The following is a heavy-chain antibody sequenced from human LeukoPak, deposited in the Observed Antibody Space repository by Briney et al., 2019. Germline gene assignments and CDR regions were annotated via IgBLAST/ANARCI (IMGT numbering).Heavy chain of an antibody. D-gene: IGHD4-17*01. V-gene: IGHV1-2*06. CDR3: ARVKMTTGTTYDY. J-gene: IGHJ4*02. CDR1: GYTFTGYY. Sequence: GASVKVSCKASGYTFTGYYMHWMRQAPGQGLEWMGRINPNSGGTNYAQKFQGRVTMTRDTSISTAYMELSRLRSDDTAVYYCARVKMTTGTTYDYWGQGTLVTVSS. CDR2: INPNSGGT.